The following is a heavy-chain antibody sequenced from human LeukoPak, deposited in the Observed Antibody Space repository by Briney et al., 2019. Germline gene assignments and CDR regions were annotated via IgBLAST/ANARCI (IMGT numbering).Heavy chain of an antibody. V-gene: IGHV3-23*01. CDR3: AKGRGTTVTSAANY. CDR1: GFTFSSYA. CDR2: ISGSNENT. D-gene: IGHD4-17*01. Sequence: GGSLRLSCAASGFTFSSYAMSWVRQAPGKGLEWVSSISGSNENTYYADSVKDRFTISRDNSKNTLSLQMNSLRAEDTAVYYCAKGRGTTVTSAANYWGQGTLVTVSS. J-gene: IGHJ4*02.